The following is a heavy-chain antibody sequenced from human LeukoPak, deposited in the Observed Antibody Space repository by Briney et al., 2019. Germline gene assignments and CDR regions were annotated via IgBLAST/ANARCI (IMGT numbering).Heavy chain of an antibody. Sequence: SETLSLTCTVSGGSISSDEYFWNWIRLPPGKGPEWIGYIYYSGNTNFNPSLKSRVTISLDTSKNQFSLRLSSVTAADTAVYCCARMVYCGGDCAPDYWGQGTLVTVSS. CDR3: ARMVYCGGDCAPDY. CDR1: GGSISSDEYF. J-gene: IGHJ4*02. CDR2: IYYSGNT. V-gene: IGHV4-30-4*01. D-gene: IGHD2-21*02.